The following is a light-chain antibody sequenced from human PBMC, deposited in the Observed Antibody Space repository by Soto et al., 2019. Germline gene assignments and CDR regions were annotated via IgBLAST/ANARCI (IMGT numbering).Light chain of an antibody. CDR3: QSYDSSLSGSYV. Sequence: QSVLPHPPSVSGARGQRVTISCTGSSSNIGAGYDVHWYQQLPGTAPKLLIYGNSNRPSGVPDRFSGSKSGTSASLAITGLQAEDEADYYCQSYDSSLSGSYVFGTGTKVTVL. V-gene: IGLV1-40*01. CDR2: GNS. CDR1: SSNIGAGYD. J-gene: IGLJ1*01.